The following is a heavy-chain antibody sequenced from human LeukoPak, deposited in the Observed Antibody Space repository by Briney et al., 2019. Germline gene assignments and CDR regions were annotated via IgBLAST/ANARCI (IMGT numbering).Heavy chain of an antibody. D-gene: IGHD2-21*01. CDR1: GVYISSYY. J-gene: IGHJ4*02. Sequence: PSETLSLTCTVSGVYISSYYWSWIRQPAGKGLEWIGRIYSSGSTKYNPSLVGRVTMTVDTSKNQFSLKLSSVTAADTAVYYCASTQAGIGDFDYWGQGSLVTVSS. CDR2: IYSSGST. CDR3: ASTQAGIGDFDY. V-gene: IGHV4-4*07.